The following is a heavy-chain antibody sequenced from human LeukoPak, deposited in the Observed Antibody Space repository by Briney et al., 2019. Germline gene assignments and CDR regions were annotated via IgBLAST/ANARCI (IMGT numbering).Heavy chain of an antibody. CDR1: GFTFYDYA. CDR2: ISGDGGST. J-gene: IGHJ4*02. CDR3: AGSLPDYFDY. Sequence: GGSLRLSCAASGFTFYDYAIHWVRQAPGKGLEWVSLISGDGGSTNYADSVKGRFTISRDNSKKSLYLQMNSLRTEDTALYYCAGSLPDYFDYWGQGTLVTVSS. V-gene: IGHV3-43*02.